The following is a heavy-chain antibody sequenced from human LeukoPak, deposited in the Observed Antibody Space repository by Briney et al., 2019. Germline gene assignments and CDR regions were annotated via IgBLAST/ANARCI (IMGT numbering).Heavy chain of an antibody. V-gene: IGHV4-59*01. Sequence: PSETLSLTCTVSGASISTYYWSWIRQSPGKGLELIGYLFSRGSPNYNPSLKRRVTISVDTSKNHFSLTLSSVTAADTAVYYCARLQPNSGEWAFDIWGQGTMVTVSS. D-gene: IGHD1-1*01. CDR1: GASISTYY. CDR3: ARLQPNSGEWAFDI. J-gene: IGHJ3*02. CDR2: LFSRGSP.